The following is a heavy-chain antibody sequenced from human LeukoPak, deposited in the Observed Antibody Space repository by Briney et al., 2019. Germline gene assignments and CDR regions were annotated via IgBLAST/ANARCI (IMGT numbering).Heavy chain of an antibody. V-gene: IGHV3-74*01. CDR2: INIDGSIT. CDR1: GFTLSSNW. CDR3: ARDTLSHLVEMATPLGY. D-gene: IGHD5-24*01. J-gene: IGHJ4*02. Sequence: GGSLRLSCAASGFTLSSNWMHWVRQVPGKGLVWVSRINIDGSITNYADSVKGRFTISRDNAKNSLYLQMNSLRAEDTAVYYCARDTLSHLVEMATPLGYWGQGTLVTVSS.